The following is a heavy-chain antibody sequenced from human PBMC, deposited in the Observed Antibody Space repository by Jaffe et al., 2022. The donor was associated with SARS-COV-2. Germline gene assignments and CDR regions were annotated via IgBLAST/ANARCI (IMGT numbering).Heavy chain of an antibody. CDR3: AREGSAPPHDAFDI. D-gene: IGHD2-15*01. Sequence: EVQLVESGGGLIQPGGSLRLSCAASGVTVSSNYMSWVRQAPGKGLEWVSVIYSGGSTYYADSVKGRFTISRDNSKNTLYLQMNSLRAEDTALYYCAREGSAPPHDAFDIWGQGTMVTVSS. CDR1: GVTVSSNY. V-gene: IGHV3-53*01. J-gene: IGHJ3*02. CDR2: IYSGGST.